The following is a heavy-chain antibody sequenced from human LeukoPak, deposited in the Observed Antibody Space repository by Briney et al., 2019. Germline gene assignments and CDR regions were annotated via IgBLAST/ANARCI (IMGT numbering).Heavy chain of an antibody. CDR3: ARVGGLYYYYYYGMDV. Sequence: SETLSLTCTVSGGSISSYYWSWIRQPPGKGLEWIGYIYYAGSTNYNPSLKSRVTISVDTSKNQFSLKLSSVTAADTAVYCCARVGGLYYYYYYGMDVWGQGTTVTVSS. CDR1: GGSISSYY. V-gene: IGHV4-59*01. CDR2: IYYAGST. J-gene: IGHJ6*02. D-gene: IGHD3-16*02.